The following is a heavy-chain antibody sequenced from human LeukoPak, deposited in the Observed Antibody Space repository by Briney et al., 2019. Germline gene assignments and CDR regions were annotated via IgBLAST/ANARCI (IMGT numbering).Heavy chain of an antibody. CDR3: ARGNYYAMDV. Sequence: PGGSLRLSCAASGFTFSKYAMSWVRQAPGKGLEWVSAISPSDGNTFYADSVKGRFTISRDNAKNTLYLQMNSLRAEDTAVYFCARGNYYAMDVWGQGTTVTVSS. CDR1: GFTFSKYA. D-gene: IGHD3-16*01. CDR2: ISPSDGNT. V-gene: IGHV3-23*01. J-gene: IGHJ6*02.